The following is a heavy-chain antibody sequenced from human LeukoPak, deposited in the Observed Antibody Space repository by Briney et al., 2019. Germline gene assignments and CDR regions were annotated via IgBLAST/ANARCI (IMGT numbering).Heavy chain of an antibody. Sequence: GGSLRLSCAASGFTFSSYAMSWVRQAPGKGLEWVSGVSGGGGSTYYADSVKGRFTISRDNSKKTLYLQMNSLRAEDTAVYYCAKAEGITTDGTFDYWGQGTLVTVSS. V-gene: IGHV3-23*01. CDR2: VSGGGGST. CDR1: GFTFSSYA. CDR3: AKAEGITTDGTFDY. D-gene: IGHD1-1*01. J-gene: IGHJ4*02.